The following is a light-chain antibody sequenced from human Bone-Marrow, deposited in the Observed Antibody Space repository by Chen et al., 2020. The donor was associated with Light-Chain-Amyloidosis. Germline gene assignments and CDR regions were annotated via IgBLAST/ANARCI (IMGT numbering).Light chain of an antibody. CDR3: CSYAGSYTWV. V-gene: IGLV2-11*01. Sequence: QSALTQPRSVSGSPGQSVTISCTGTSSDVGGYNYVSWYQQHPGKAPKLMIYDGSKRPSGVPERFSGSKSGNPASLTISGLQAEDEADYYCCSYAGSYTWVFGGGTKLTVL. J-gene: IGLJ3*02. CDR1: SSDVGGYNY. CDR2: DGS.